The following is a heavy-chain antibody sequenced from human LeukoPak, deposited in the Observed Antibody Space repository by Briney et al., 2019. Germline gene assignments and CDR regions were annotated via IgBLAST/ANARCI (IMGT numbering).Heavy chain of an antibody. CDR3: ARDRDVTYYYYGMDV. CDR1: GFTSSSYS. D-gene: IGHD3-10*01. V-gene: IGHV3-21*01. Sequence: GGSLRLSCAASGFTSSSYSMNWVRQAPGKGLEWVSSISSSSSYIYYADSVKGRFTISRDNAKNSLYLQMNSLRAEDTAVYYCARDRDVTYYYYGMDVWGQGTTVTVSS. J-gene: IGHJ6*02. CDR2: ISSSSSYI.